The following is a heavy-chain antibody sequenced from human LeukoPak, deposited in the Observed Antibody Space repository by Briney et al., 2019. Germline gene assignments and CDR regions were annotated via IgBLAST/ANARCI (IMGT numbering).Heavy chain of an antibody. D-gene: IGHD5-24*01. J-gene: IGHJ4*02. Sequence: ASVKVSCKAPGYTFTGYYMHWVRQAPGQGLEWMGWINPNSGGTNYAQKFQGRVTMTRDTSISTAYMELSRLRSDDTAVYYCARPRQSRDGYRNWGQGTLVTVSS. CDR3: ARPRQSRDGYRN. CDR2: INPNSGGT. CDR1: GYTFTGYY. V-gene: IGHV1-2*02.